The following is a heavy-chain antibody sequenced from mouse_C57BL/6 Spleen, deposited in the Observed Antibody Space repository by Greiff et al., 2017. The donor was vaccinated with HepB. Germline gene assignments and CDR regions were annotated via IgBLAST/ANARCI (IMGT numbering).Heavy chain of an antibody. CDR1: GYTFTSYW. J-gene: IGHJ3*01. D-gene: IGHD2-3*01. Sequence: QVQLQQPGAELVKPGASVKLSCKASGYTFTSYWMDWVKQRPGRGLEWIGRIDPNSGGTKYNEKFKSKATLTVDKPSSTAYMQLSSLTSEDAAVYYCAREWVIYDGYIFAYWGQGTLVTVSA. CDR3: AREWVIYDGYIFAY. V-gene: IGHV1-72*01. CDR2: IDPNSGGT.